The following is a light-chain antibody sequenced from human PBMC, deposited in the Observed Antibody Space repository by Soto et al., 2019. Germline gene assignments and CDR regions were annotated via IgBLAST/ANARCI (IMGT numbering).Light chain of an antibody. CDR1: QSVSSS. V-gene: IGKV3-20*01. CDR3: QQYGGSPRT. Sequence: EIMMTQSPPTLSVSPGERATLSCRASQSVSSSLAWYQQKPGQAPRLLIYGASTRATGTPARFSGSGSGTDFTLTISKLEPEDFAVYHCQQYGGSPRTFGQGTKVDI. CDR2: GAS. J-gene: IGKJ1*01.